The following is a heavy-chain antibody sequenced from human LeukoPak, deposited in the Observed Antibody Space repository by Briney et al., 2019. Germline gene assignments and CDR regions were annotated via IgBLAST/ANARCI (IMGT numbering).Heavy chain of an antibody. D-gene: IGHD3-9*01. CDR1: GGSISSGGYY. V-gene: IGHV4-61*08. J-gene: IGHJ4*02. CDR2: VHDSAGT. CDR3: AKGRKDFDTNLGPFDS. Sequence: PSETLSLTCTVSGGSISSGGYYWRWIRQSPGKGLEWLGYVHDSAGTIYNPSLKSRVTISVGTSKTQFSLKVTSVTTADTAVYYCAKGRKDFDTNLGPFDSWGQGILVTVSS.